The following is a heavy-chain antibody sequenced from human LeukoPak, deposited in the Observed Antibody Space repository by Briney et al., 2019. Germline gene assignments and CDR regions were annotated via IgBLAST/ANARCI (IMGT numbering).Heavy chain of an antibody. CDR3: ARVVSPVTMIVVVEPDAFDI. V-gene: IGHV4-59*01. D-gene: IGHD3-22*01. CDR1: GGSISYYY. Sequence: SETLSLTCSVSGGSISYYYWSWIRQFPGKGLEWIGYISDGESPDYNPSLQSRVTIYVDSSKNQFFLNLTSVTAADTAVYYCARVVSPVTMIVVVEPDAFDIWGQGTMVTVSS. CDR2: ISDGESP. J-gene: IGHJ3*02.